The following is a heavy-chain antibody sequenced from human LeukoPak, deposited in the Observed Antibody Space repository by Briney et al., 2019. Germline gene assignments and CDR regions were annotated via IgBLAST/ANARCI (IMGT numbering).Heavy chain of an antibody. D-gene: IGHD5-18*01. V-gene: IGHV3-7*03. CDR2: IKQDGGEK. Sequence: PGGSLRLSCAASGFTFSSYGMSWVRQAPGKGLEWVATIKQDGGEKYYVDSVKGRFTISRDNAKNSLYLQMNSLRAEDTAVYYCARVGGQSGYRYGYWGPFEYWGQGTLVTVSS. CDR3: ARVGGQSGYRYGYWGPFEY. J-gene: IGHJ4*02. CDR1: GFTFSSYG.